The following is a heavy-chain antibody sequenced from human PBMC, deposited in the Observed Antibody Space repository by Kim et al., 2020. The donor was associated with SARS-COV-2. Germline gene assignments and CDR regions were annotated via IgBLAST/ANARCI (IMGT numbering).Heavy chain of an antibody. Sequence: SETLSLTCSVSGGSIMTYYWSWIRQPPGKGLEWIGYISYSGSTNYNPSLKSRITISVDTTKNQFSLTLNSVTAADTAVYYCARGERVLEWFHMDVWGRGT. V-gene: IGHV4-59*01. CDR3: ARGERVLEWFHMDV. D-gene: IGHD3-3*01. CDR2: ISYSGST. J-gene: IGHJ6*03. CDR1: GGSIMTYY.